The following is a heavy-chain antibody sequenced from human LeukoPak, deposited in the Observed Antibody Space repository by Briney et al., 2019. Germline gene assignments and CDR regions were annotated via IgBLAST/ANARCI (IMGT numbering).Heavy chain of an antibody. Sequence: ASVKVSCKVSGYTLTELSMHWVRQAPGKGLEWMGGFDPEDGETIYAQKVQGRVTMTTDTSTSTAYMELRSLRSDDTAVYFCARDLERGYSYGYNAFDIWGQGTMVTVSS. D-gene: IGHD5-18*01. CDR3: ARDLERGYSYGYNAFDI. CDR2: FDPEDGET. CDR1: GYTLTELS. J-gene: IGHJ3*02. V-gene: IGHV1-24*01.